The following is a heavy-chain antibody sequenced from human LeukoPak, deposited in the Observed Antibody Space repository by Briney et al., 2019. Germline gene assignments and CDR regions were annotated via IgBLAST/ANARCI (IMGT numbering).Heavy chain of an antibody. CDR3: ASGGVRDY. CDR1: GFIFTNYF. Sequence: GGSLRLSCAASGFIFTNYFMSWVRQAPGKGLEWVASIKHDGSEKYYADSVKGRFTISRDNAKNSLYLQMNSLRAEDTAVYYCASGGVRDYWGQGTLVTVSS. V-gene: IGHV3-7*03. CDR2: IKHDGSEK. D-gene: IGHD3-3*01. J-gene: IGHJ4*02.